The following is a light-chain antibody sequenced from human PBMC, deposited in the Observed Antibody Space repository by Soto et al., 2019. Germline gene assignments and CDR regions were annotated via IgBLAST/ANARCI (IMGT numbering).Light chain of an antibody. Sequence: QSALAQPASVSGSPGQSITISCTGTSSVVGAYDAVSWYQPHPGKAPQVIISRGTKRPSGVSTRFSGSVSGNTASLTVSGLQAEDEAEYFCCSSAPESTYVFGTGTKGTVL. CDR3: CSSAPESTYV. CDR1: SSVVGAYDA. V-gene: IGLV2-23*01. CDR2: RGT. J-gene: IGLJ1*01.